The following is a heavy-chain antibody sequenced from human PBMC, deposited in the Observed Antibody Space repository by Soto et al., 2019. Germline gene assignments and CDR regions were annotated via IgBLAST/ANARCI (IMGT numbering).Heavy chain of an antibody. J-gene: IGHJ4*02. V-gene: IGHV3-48*04. D-gene: IGHD2-21*02. CDR2: ISSSSSTI. CDR1: GFIFSTYS. Sequence: PVETLSLTFAASGFIFSTYSMNWVRQGPGKGLEWVSYISSSSSTIYYADSVKGRFTISRDNAKNTLYLQMNSLRAEDTAVYYCAIVYCGGDCSPFDYWGQGTLVTVSS. CDR3: AIVYCGGDCSPFDY.